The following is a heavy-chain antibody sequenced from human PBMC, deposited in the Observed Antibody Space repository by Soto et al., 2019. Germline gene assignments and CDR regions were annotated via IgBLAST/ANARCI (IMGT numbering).Heavy chain of an antibody. CDR3: ARDSPQQHPGIYYYYGMDV. V-gene: IGHV4-59*01. D-gene: IGHD6-13*01. J-gene: IGHJ6*02. Sequence: SETLSLNCTVSGGSISSYYWSWIRQPPGKGLELIGYIYYSGSTNYNPSLKSRVTITVDTSKNQFSLKLISVTAADTAVYYCARDSPQQHPGIYYYYGMDVWGQGTTVT. CDR1: GGSISSYY. CDR2: IYYSGST.